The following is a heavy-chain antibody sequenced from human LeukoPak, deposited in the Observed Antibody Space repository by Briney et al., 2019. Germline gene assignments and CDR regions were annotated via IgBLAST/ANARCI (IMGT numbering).Heavy chain of an antibody. CDR2: IWYDGSNK. D-gene: IGHD3-22*01. CDR3: ARDVPTYDSSGYYYYYYGMDV. J-gene: IGHJ6*02. Sequence: TGGSLRLSCAASGFTFSSYGMHWVRQAPGKGLEWVAVIWYDGSNKYYADSVKGRFTISRDNSKNTLYLQMNSLRAEDTAVYYCARDVPTYDSSGYYYYYYGMDVWGLGTTVTVSS. CDR1: GFTFSSYG. V-gene: IGHV3-33*01.